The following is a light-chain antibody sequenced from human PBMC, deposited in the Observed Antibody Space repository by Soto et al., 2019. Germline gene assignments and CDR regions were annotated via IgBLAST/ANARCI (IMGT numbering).Light chain of an antibody. V-gene: IGKV3-20*01. CDR2: GAS. CDR3: QQYGSSSGIT. CDR1: QSITNNY. Sequence: EIVLTQSPGTLSLSPGERATLSCRASQSITNNYLAWYQQKPGQAPRLLIYGASTRATGIPARFSGSGSGTDFTLTISRLEPEDFAVYYCQQYGSSSGITFGQGTRLEIK. J-gene: IGKJ5*01.